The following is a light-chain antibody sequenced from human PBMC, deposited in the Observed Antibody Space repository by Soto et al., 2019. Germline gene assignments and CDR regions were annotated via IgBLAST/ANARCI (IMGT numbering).Light chain of an antibody. J-gene: IGLJ3*02. CDR1: SSNVGSYNF. CDR3: CSYAGNNALV. CDR2: EVS. Sequence: QSALTQPASVSGSRGQSITISCTGTSSNVGSYNFVSWYRQYPGKAPELIIYEVSQRPSTFFNRFSGSKSGNTASLTIFGLQSDDEADYYCCSYAGNNALVFGGGTKVTVL. V-gene: IGLV2-23*02.